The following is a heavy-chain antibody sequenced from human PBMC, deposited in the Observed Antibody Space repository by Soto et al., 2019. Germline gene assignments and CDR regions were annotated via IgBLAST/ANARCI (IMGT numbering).Heavy chain of an antibody. V-gene: IGHV3-23*01. Sequence: EVQLLESGGGLVQPGGSLRLSCAASGFTFSSYAMSWVRQAPGKGLEWVSAISGSGGSTYYADSVKGRFTISRDNSKNTLYLQMNSLRAEDTAVYYCASSGKLTMVRGPWGQGTLVTVSS. J-gene: IGHJ5*02. CDR3: ASSGKLTMVRGP. CDR1: GFTFSSYA. D-gene: IGHD3-10*01. CDR2: ISGSGGST.